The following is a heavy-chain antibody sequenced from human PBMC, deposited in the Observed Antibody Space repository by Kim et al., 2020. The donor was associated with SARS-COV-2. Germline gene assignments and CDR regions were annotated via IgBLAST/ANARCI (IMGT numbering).Heavy chain of an antibody. Sequence: SRVTISVDTSKNQFSLKLSSVTAADTAVYYCARDSYSCSGGSCYSGAFDIWGQGTMVTVSS. V-gene: IGHV4-59*01. D-gene: IGHD2-15*01. CDR3: ARDSYSCSGGSCYSGAFDI. J-gene: IGHJ3*02.